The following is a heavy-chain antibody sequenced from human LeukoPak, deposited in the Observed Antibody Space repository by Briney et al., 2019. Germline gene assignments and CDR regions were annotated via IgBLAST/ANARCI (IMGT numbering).Heavy chain of an antibody. CDR3: AKDWDYGDYSGAFDI. D-gene: IGHD4-17*01. Sequence: GGSLRLSCAAPGFTFSSYAMSWVRQAPGKGLEWVSAISGSGGSTYYADSVKGRFTISRDNSKNTLYLQMNSLRAEDTAVYYCAKDWDYGDYSGAFDIWGQGTMVTVSS. J-gene: IGHJ3*02. V-gene: IGHV3-23*01. CDR2: ISGSGGST. CDR1: GFTFSSYA.